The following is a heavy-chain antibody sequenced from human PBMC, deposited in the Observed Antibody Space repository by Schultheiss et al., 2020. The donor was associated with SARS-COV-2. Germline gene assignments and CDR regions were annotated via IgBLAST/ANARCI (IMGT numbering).Heavy chain of an antibody. CDR3: AATTGYYTNVDY. D-gene: IGHD3/OR15-3a*01. Sequence: GSLRLSCAASGFTFSSYAMSWVRQAPGKGLEWVAYISGSGDYINYADSVKGRFTIFRNNANNSLYLQMSSLRADDTALYYCAATTGYYTNVDYWGQGTLVTVSS. CDR2: ISGSGDYI. J-gene: IGHJ4*02. CDR1: GFTFSSYA. V-gene: IGHV3-21*01.